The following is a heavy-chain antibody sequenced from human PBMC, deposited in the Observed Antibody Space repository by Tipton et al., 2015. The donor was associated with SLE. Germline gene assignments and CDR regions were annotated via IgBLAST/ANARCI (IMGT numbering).Heavy chain of an antibody. J-gene: IGHJ4*02. D-gene: IGHD3-10*01. CDR3: AKSLYGSGSHLDY. V-gene: IGHV3-30*02. CDR2: IWDDGRYK. CDR1: GFSFRSYG. Sequence: GSLRLSCEGSGFSFRSYGIHWVRQAPGTGLDWVALIWDDGRYKYYADSVKGRFTISRDNSKNTVFLLMDNLRPEDTAVYFCAKSLYGSGSHLDYWGQGTLVTVSS.